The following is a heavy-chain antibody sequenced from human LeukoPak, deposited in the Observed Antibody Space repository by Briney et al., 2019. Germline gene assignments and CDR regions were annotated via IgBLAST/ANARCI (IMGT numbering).Heavy chain of an antibody. D-gene: IGHD1-26*01. Sequence: SETLSLTCAVSGGSISSGDYYWSWIRQPPGKGLEWIGYIYYSGSTYYNPSLKSRVTISVDTSKNQFSLKLSSVTAADTAVYYCTGGSYSRYFDYWGQGTLVTVSS. CDR3: TGGSYSRYFDY. CDR1: GGSISSGDYY. J-gene: IGHJ4*02. V-gene: IGHV4-30-4*08. CDR2: IYYSGST.